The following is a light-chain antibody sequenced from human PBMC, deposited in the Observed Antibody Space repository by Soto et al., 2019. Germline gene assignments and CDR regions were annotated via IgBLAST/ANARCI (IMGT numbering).Light chain of an antibody. V-gene: IGLV2-14*03. Sequence: QSVLTQPASVSGSPGQSINISCTGPSSSVGGYNYVSWYQHHPGKAPKLIIYDVSNRPSGVSNPFSGSKSGNTASLTISGLQPEDEADYYCSSYTTSNTRQIVFGTGTKLTVL. CDR1: SSSVGGYNY. J-gene: IGLJ1*01. CDR3: SSYTTSNTRQIV. CDR2: DVS.